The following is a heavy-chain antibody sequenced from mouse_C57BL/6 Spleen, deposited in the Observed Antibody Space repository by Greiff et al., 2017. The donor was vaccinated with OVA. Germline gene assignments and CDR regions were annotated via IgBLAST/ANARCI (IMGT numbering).Heavy chain of an antibody. Sequence: VMLVESGPGLVQPSQSLSITCTVSGFSLTSYGVHWVRQSPGKGLEWLGVIWRGGSTDYNAAFMSRLSITKDNSKSQVFFKMNSLQADDTAIYYCAKKGYGSRDYYAMDYWGQGTSVTVSS. J-gene: IGHJ4*01. V-gene: IGHV2-5*01. CDR3: AKKGYGSRDYYAMDY. CDR1: GFSLTSYG. D-gene: IGHD1-1*01. CDR2: IWRGGST.